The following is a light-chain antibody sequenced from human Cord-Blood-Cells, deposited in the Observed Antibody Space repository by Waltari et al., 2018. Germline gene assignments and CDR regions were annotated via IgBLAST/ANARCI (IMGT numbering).Light chain of an antibody. CDR1: SSSLGGYNY. J-gene: IGLJ1*01. CDR3: SSYTSSSTRV. CDR2: DVS. Sequence: QSALPQPASVSGSPGQSITIACTETSSSLGGYNYVPWYQQHPGKAPKLMIYDVSNRPSGVSNRFSGSKSGNTASLTISGLQAEDEADYYCSSYTSSSTRVFGTGTEVTVL. V-gene: IGLV2-14*03.